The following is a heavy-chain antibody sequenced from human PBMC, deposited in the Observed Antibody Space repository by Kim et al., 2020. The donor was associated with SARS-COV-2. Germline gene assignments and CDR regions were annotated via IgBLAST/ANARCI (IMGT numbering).Heavy chain of an antibody. J-gene: IGHJ4*02. V-gene: IGHV3-23*01. CDR3: AKGGGYTRGYFDY. D-gene: IGHD5-12*01. Sequence: AESVKGRFTISRDNSKNTLYLQINGLRAEDTAVYYCAKGGGYTRGYFDYWGQGTLVTVSS.